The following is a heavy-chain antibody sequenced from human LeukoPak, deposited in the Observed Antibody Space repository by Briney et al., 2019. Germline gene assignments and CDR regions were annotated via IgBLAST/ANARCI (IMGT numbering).Heavy chain of an antibody. Sequence: PGGSLGLSCAASGFTFSSYAMSWVRQAPGKGLEWVSAISGSGGSTYYADSVKGRFTISRDNSKNTLYLQMNSLRAEDAAVYYCAKDGYSSSWPIPFDYWGQGTLVTVSS. J-gene: IGHJ4*02. D-gene: IGHD6-13*01. CDR3: AKDGYSSSWPIPFDY. CDR1: GFTFSSYA. CDR2: ISGSGGST. V-gene: IGHV3-23*01.